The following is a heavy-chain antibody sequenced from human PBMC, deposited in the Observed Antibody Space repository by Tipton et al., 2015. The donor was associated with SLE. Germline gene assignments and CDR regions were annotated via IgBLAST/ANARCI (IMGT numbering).Heavy chain of an antibody. CDR2: ISAYNGNT. J-gene: IGHJ3*02. V-gene: IGHV1-18*01. D-gene: IGHD3-9*01. CDR1: GYTFTSYG. Sequence: QSGAEVKKPGASVKVSCKASGYTFTSYGISWVRQAPGQGLEWMGWISAYNGNTNYAQKLQGRVTMTTDTSTSTAYMELRSLRSDDTAVYYCARDLRYFDWLLSDAFDIWGQGTMVTVSS. CDR3: ARDLRYFDWLLSDAFDI.